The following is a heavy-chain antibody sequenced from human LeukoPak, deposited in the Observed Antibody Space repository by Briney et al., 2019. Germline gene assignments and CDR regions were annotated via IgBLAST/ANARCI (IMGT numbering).Heavy chain of an antibody. V-gene: IGHV1-46*01. CDR1: GYTFTMYY. Sequence: ASVKVSCKASGYTFTMYYIHWVRQAPGQGLEWMGMINPSDGATTYAQRFQGRVTMTRDMSTTTVYMDLRSLRSEDTAVYFCARELSGGLSASVGGLFASYYTYYYMGVWGRGTTVTVSS. CDR2: INPSDGAT. D-gene: IGHD3-16*01. J-gene: IGHJ6*03. CDR3: ARELSGGLSASVGGLFASYYTYYYMGV.